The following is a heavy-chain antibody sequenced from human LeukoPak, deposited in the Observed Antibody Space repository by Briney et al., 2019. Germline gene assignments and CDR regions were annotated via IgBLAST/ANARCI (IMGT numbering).Heavy chain of an antibody. CDR2: ISTSSSNI. Sequence: GGSLRLSCAASGFTFSTYSMNWVRQAPGKGLEWVSYISTSSSNIYYADSVKGRFTISRDNAKNSLYLQMNSLRAEDTAVYYCARDLIAAIGTFVFDYWGQGTLVTVSS. V-gene: IGHV3-48*01. D-gene: IGHD6-13*01. CDR1: GFTFSTYS. CDR3: ARDLIAAIGTFVFDY. J-gene: IGHJ4*02.